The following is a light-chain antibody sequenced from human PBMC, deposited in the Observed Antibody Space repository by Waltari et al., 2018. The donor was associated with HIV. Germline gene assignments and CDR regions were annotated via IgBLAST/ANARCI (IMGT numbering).Light chain of an antibody. V-gene: IGLV1-51*01. CDR1: TSNIGNNF. J-gene: IGLJ2*01. Sequence: QSVLTQPPAVSAAPGQKVTISCSGTTSNIGNNFVSWYQKLPGTAPKLLIFEQLERLSGVSDRFSASKSATAATLDMTGLHTGDEAEYYCGTCVPSLNAGVFGGGTKVSVL. CDR3: GTCVPSLNAGV. CDR2: EQL.